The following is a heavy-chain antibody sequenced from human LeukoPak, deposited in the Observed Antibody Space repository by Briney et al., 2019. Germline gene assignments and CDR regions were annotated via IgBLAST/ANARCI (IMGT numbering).Heavy chain of an antibody. CDR2: ISGSGGST. D-gene: IGHD3-16*02. CDR3: AKDQGDYVWGSYLPD. V-gene: IGHV3-23*01. CDR1: GFTFSSYA. Sequence: GGSLRLSCAASGFTFSSYAMRWVRQAPGKGLEWVSAISGSGGSTYYADSVKGRFTISRDNSKHTRYLQMNSLRAEDTAVYYCAKDQGDYVWGSYLPDWGQGTLVTVSS. J-gene: IGHJ4*02.